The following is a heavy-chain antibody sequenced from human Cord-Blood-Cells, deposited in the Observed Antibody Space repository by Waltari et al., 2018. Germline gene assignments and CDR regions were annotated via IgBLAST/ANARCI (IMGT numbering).Heavy chain of an antibody. J-gene: IGHJ4*02. CDR2: ISPIFGTA. Sequence: VHLVNPGAAVKKPGARRQVSGKASVGTSSIYLFSLVHRAPVPGLEGMEGISPIFGTANYAQKFQGRVTITADESTSTAYRELSSLRSEDTAVYYCARDRGGGMGYCSSTSCYTFDYWGQGTLVTVSS. V-gene: IGHV1-69*01. D-gene: IGHD2-2*02. CDR3: ARDRGGGMGYCSSTSCYTFDY. CDR1: VGTSSIYL.